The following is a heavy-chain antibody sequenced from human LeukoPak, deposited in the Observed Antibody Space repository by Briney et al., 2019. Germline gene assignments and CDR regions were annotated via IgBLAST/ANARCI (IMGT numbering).Heavy chain of an antibody. CDR1: GFTFSSYG. D-gene: IGHD2-2*01. J-gene: IGHJ4*02. CDR3: AKDQRVPAAYNFDY. CDR2: ISYDGSNK. Sequence: PGGSLRLSCAASGFTFSSYGMSWVRQAPGKVLEWVAVISYDGSNKYYADSVKGRFTISRDNSKNTLYLQMNSLRAEDTAVYYCAKDQRVPAAYNFDYWGQGTLVTVSS. V-gene: IGHV3-30*18.